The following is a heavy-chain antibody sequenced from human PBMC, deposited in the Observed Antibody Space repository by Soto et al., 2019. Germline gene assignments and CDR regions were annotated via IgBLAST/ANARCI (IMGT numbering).Heavy chain of an antibody. J-gene: IGHJ6*02. Sequence: GSLRLSCAASGFTFSSYSMSWVRQAPGKGLEWVSAITGSGGSTYYADSVKGRFTISRDNAKNSLYLQMHSLRADDTAVYYCARDAFEIYYKFGLDVWGQGTPVTVSS. V-gene: IGHV3-23*01. CDR1: GFTFSSYS. CDR2: ITGSGGST. D-gene: IGHD3-10*01. CDR3: ARDAFEIYYKFGLDV.